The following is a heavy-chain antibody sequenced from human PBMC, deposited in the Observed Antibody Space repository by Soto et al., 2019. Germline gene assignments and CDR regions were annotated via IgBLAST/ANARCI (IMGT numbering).Heavy chain of an antibody. J-gene: IGHJ4*02. V-gene: IGHV4-31*03. CDR1: GGSISSGGYC. CDR3: ARGYYYDSSGPYYFDY. D-gene: IGHD3-22*01. CDR2: IYYSGST. Sequence: PSETLSLTCTVSGGSISSGGYCWSWIRQHPGKGLEWIGYIYYSGSTYYNPSLKSRVTISVDTSKNQFSLKLSSVTAADTAVYYCARGYYYDSSGPYYFDYWGQGTLVTVSS.